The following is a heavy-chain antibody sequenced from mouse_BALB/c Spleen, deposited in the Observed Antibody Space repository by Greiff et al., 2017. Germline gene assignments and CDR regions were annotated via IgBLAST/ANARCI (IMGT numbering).Heavy chain of an antibody. CDR3: ARHDYGSTYYSDY. V-gene: IGHV5-9-3*01. Sequence: EVKLMESGGGLVKPGGSLKLSCAASGFTFSSYAMSWVRQTPEKRLEWVATISSGGSYTYYPDSVKGRFTSSRDNAKNTLYLQMSSLRSEDTAMYYCARHDYGSTYYSDYWGQGTTLTVSS. CDR2: ISSGGSYT. J-gene: IGHJ2*01. D-gene: IGHD1-1*01. CDR1: GFTFSSYA.